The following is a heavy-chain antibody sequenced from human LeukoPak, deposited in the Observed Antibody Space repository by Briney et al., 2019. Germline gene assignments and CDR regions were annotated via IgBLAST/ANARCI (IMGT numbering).Heavy chain of an antibody. Sequence: GESLKISCKGSGYSFTTYWIGWVRQMPGKGLEWMGIIYPGDSDTRYSPSFQGQVTISADKSIRTAYLQWSSLKASDTAMYYCARVQGYDGSGYREFDFRGQGTLVTVSS. CDR3: ARVQGYDGSGYREFDF. J-gene: IGHJ4*02. CDR1: GYSFTTYW. D-gene: IGHD3-22*01. V-gene: IGHV5-51*01. CDR2: IYPGDSDT.